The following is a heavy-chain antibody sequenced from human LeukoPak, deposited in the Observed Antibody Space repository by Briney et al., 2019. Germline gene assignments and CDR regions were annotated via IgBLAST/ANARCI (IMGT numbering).Heavy chain of an antibody. D-gene: IGHD3-3*01. J-gene: IGHJ4*02. CDR3: ATGEDRFGVVISFDY. V-gene: IGHV1-24*01. CDR1: GYTLTDLS. CDR2: FDPEDGET. Sequence: ASVKVSCKVSGYTLTDLSMYWVRQAPGKGLEWMGVFDPEDGETIYAQKFQGRVTMTEDTSTDTAYMEMSSLRSEDTVVYYCATGEDRFGVVISFDYWGQGTLVTVSS.